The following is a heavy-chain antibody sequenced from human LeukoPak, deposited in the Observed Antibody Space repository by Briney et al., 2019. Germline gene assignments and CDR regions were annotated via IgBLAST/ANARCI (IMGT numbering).Heavy chain of an antibody. V-gene: IGHV1-18*01. CDR3: ARQGYGGHSQGAAGY. J-gene: IGHJ4*02. Sequence: ASVKVSCKASGYTFTNYGISWVRQAPGQGLEWMGWISANNGNRNYAQKLQDRVSMTTDTSTSTAYMELRSLRSDDTAVYYCARQGYGGHSQGAAGYWGQGTLVTVSS. CDR1: GYTFTNYG. D-gene: IGHD4-23*01. CDR2: ISANNGNR.